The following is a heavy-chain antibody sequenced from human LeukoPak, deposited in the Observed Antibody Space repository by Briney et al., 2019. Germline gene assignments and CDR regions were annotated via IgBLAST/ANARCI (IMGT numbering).Heavy chain of an antibody. CDR3: ARELIAAAGTLRGY. D-gene: IGHD6-13*01. V-gene: IGHV3-21*01. Sequence: GGSLRLSCAASGFTFSSYAMSWVRQAPGKGLEWVSSISSSSSYIYYADSVKGRFTISRDNAKNSLYLQMNSLRAEDTAVYYCARELIAAAGTLRGYWGQGTLVTVSS. CDR1: GFTFSSYA. J-gene: IGHJ4*02. CDR2: ISSSSSYI.